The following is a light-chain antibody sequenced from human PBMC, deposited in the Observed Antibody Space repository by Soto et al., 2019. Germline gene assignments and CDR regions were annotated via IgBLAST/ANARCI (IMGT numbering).Light chain of an antibody. J-gene: IGKJ1*01. CDR1: QSVSSSS. CDR2: GAS. CDR3: QQYGRSPPT. Sequence: EIVLTQSPVTLSLSPGEGATLSCRASQSVSSSSLAWYQQKPGRAPRLLIYGASSRATGIPDRFSGSGSGTDFTLTISRLELEDFAVYYCQQYGRSPPTFGQGTKVDIK. V-gene: IGKV3-20*01.